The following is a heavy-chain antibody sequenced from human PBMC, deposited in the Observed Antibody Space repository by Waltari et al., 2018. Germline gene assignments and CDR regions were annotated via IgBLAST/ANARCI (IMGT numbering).Heavy chain of an antibody. CDR1: GGSCSGYS. Sequence: QVQLQQWGAGLLMPSQNLSLTCAVYGGSCSGYSSSGTRHAPWKGLEWIGEINHSGSTNYNPSLKSRVTISVDTSKNQFSLKLSSVTAADTAVYYCARTSEIRYDYVWGSYRYTPRNWGWFDPWGQGTLVTVSS. D-gene: IGHD3-16*02. V-gene: IGHV4-34*01. CDR2: INHSGST. CDR3: ARTSEIRYDYVWGSYRYTPRNWGWFDP. J-gene: IGHJ5*02.